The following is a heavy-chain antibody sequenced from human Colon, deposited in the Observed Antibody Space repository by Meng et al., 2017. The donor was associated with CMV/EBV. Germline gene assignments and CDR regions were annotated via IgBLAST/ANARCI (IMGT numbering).Heavy chain of an antibody. CDR3: LRGATVRGGGYFDY. J-gene: IGHJ4*02. CDR2: ISGSGGST. V-gene: IGHV3-23*01. CDR1: GFTFSSYA. Sequence: GGSLRLSCAASGFTFSSYAMSWVRQAPGKGLEWVSAISGSGGSTYYADSVKGRFTISRDNSKNTLYLQMNSLRAEDTAVYYCLRGATVRGGGYFDYWGQGTLVTVSS. D-gene: IGHD3-10*01.